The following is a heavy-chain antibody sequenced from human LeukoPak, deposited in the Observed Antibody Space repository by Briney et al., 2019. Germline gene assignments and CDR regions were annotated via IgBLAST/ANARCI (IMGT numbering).Heavy chain of an antibody. D-gene: IGHD6-19*01. V-gene: IGHV3-9*01. CDR2: ISWNSGSI. J-gene: IGHJ4*02. CDR3: AKTRAVAGYFDY. Sequence: SLRLSCAASGFTFDNYAMHWVRQTPGKGLEWISGISWNSGSIHYADSVKGRFTISRDNSKNTLYLQMNSLRAEDTAVYYCAKTRAVAGYFDYWGQGTLVTVSS. CDR1: GFTFDNYA.